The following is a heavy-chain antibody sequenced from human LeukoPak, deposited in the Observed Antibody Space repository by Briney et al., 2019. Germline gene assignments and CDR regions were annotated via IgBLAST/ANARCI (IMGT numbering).Heavy chain of an antibody. CDR1: GFTFSSYA. Sequence: GGSLRLSCAASGFTFSSYAMSWVRQAPGKGLEWDSAISGSGGTTYYGDSVKGRFTISRDNSKNTLYLQVNSLRAEDTAVYYCAKDPPAAADYWGQGTLVTVSS. D-gene: IGHD6-13*01. V-gene: IGHV3-23*01. J-gene: IGHJ4*02. CDR2: ISGSGGTT. CDR3: AKDPPAAADY.